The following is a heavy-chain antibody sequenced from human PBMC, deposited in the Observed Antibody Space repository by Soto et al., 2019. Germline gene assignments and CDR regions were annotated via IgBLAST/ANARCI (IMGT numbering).Heavy chain of an antibody. Sequence: QVQLVESGGGVVQPGRSLRLSCAASGFTFSSYGMHWVRQAPGKGLEWVAVISYDGSNKYYADSVKGRFTISRDNSKNTLYLQMNSLRAEDTAVYYCAKDVGTDILTGYFYYYYYGMDVWGQGTTVTVSS. CDR2: ISYDGSNK. D-gene: IGHD3-9*01. V-gene: IGHV3-30*18. CDR3: AKDVGTDILTGYFYYYYYGMDV. J-gene: IGHJ6*02. CDR1: GFTFSSYG.